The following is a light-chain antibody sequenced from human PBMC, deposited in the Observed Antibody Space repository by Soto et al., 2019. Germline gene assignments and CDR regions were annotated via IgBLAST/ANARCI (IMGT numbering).Light chain of an antibody. CDR2: GAS. CDR1: QNIRNN. V-gene: IGKV3-15*01. J-gene: IGKJ4*01. CDR3: QQYQNWLT. Sequence: EIVMTQSPATLSVSSGERATLSYRASQNIRNNLAWYQQKPGQAPRVLIYGASTRATGIPARFSGSGSGTEFTLTISSLQSEDFAVYYCQQYQNWLTFGGGTKVEIK.